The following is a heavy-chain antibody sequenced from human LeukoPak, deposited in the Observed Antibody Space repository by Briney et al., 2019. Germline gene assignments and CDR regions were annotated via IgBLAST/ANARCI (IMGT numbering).Heavy chain of an antibody. CDR3: ARRHIVVVTATYFDY. CDR2: IYYRVTS. J-gene: IGHJ4*02. CDR1: GDSISTYY. Sequence: SETLSLTCTVSGDSISTYYWSWIRQPPGKGLEWIGYIYYRVTSDYNPSLKSRVTMSVDMSTRQISLKLSSVTAADTAVYYCARRHIVVVTATYFDYWGQGTLVTVSS. D-gene: IGHD2-21*02. V-gene: IGHV4-59*12.